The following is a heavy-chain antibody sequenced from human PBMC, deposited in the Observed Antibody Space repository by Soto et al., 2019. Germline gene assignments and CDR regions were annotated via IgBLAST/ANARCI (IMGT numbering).Heavy chain of an antibody. J-gene: IGHJ6*02. Sequence: PGGSLRLSCAASAFTFSDYYMHWVRQGPGKGPVWVSVIYSGGSTYYADSVKGRFTISRDNSKNTLYLQMNSLRAEDTAVYYCARDQRLQQQLDFYYYYGMDVWGQGTTVTVSS. D-gene: IGHD6-13*01. CDR2: IYSGGST. CDR3: ARDQRLQQQLDFYYYYGMDV. V-gene: IGHV3-53*01. CDR1: AFTFSDYY.